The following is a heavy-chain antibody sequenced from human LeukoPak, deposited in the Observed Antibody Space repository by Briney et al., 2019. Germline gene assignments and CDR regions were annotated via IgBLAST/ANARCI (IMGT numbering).Heavy chain of an antibody. J-gene: IGHJ6*02. Sequence: PGGSLRLSCAASGFTFSSYGMHWVRQAPGKGLEWVAVISYDGSNKYYADSVKGGFTISRDNSKNTLYLQMNSLRAGDTAVYYCAKDYLPGIAAAGPLDVWGQGTTVTVSS. CDR2: ISYDGSNK. V-gene: IGHV3-30*18. CDR1: GFTFSSYG. CDR3: AKDYLPGIAAAGPLDV. D-gene: IGHD6-13*01.